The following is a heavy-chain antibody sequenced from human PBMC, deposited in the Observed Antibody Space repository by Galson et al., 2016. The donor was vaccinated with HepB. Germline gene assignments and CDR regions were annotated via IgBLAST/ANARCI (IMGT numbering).Heavy chain of an antibody. V-gene: IGHV3-7*01. CDR2: IRQDGSEK. Sequence: SLRLSCAASGFTFSTYWMTWVRQAPGKGLEWVANIRQDGSEKHYVDSVKGRFTISRDNSKNTVYLQMNNLRAEDTAVYYCARDPLPYGSGRYSFHYWGQGTLVTVSS. CDR3: ARDPLPYGSGRYSFHY. CDR1: GFTFSTYW. J-gene: IGHJ4*02. D-gene: IGHD3-10*01.